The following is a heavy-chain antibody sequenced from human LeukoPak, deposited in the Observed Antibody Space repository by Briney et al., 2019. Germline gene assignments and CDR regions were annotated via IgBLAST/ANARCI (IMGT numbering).Heavy chain of an antibody. D-gene: IGHD3-16*02. CDR1: GGSFSGYY. J-gene: IGHJ4*02. CDR2: INHSGST. V-gene: IGHV4-34*01. Sequence: PSETLSLTCAVYGGSFSGYYWSWIRQPPGKGLEWIGEINHSGSTNYNPSLKSRVTISVDTSKSQFSLKLSSVTAADTAVYYCARGPLLGYVWGSYQGGFDYWGQGTLVTVSS. CDR3: ARGPLLGYVWGSYQGGFDY.